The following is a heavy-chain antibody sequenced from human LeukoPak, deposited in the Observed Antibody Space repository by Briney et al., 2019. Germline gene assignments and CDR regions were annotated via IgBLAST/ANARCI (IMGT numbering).Heavy chain of an antibody. D-gene: IGHD6-13*01. Sequence: PGGSLRLSCAASGFTFSSYAMSWVRQAPGKGLEWVSAISGSGGSTYYADSVKGRFTISRDNSKNTLYLQMNSLRAEDTAVYYCVRSVGQQLIGGYWGQGTLVTVSS. CDR1: GFTFSSYA. J-gene: IGHJ4*02. V-gene: IGHV3-23*01. CDR3: VRSVGQQLIGGY. CDR2: ISGSGGST.